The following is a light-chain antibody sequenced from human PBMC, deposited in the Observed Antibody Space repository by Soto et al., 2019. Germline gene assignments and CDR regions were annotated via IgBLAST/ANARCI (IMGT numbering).Light chain of an antibody. CDR2: GNT. CDR3: QSYDSSLSASV. J-gene: IGLJ2*01. CDR1: SSNIGAGYD. Sequence: QLVLTQPPSVSGAPGQRVTISCTGSSSNIGAGYDVHWYQQLPGTAPKLLIYGNTNRPSGVPDRFSGSKSGTSASLAITGRQAEDEADYYCQSYDSSLSASVFGGGTQLTVL. V-gene: IGLV1-40*01.